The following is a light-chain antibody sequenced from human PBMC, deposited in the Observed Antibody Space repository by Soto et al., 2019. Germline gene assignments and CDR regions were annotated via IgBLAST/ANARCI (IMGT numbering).Light chain of an antibody. CDR1: QSVGSS. CDR2: GAS. J-gene: IGKJ5*01. CDR3: QQYSKWPPIT. V-gene: IGKV3-15*01. Sequence: EIVMTQSPATVSVSPGERATLSCRATQSVGSSLAWYQQKPGQAPRLLIYGASTRASGIPARFSGSGSGTEFTLTISSLQSEDVAVYYCQQYSKWPPITFGQGTRLEIK.